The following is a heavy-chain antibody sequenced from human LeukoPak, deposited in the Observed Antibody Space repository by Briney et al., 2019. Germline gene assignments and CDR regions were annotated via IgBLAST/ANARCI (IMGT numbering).Heavy chain of an antibody. J-gene: IGHJ3*01. Sequence: PGGALRLSCAASGVTFSSVWMSWGRQAPGEGREWGAKIKTDGSEKYYVESVKGRVTISRDNAQTALSLQMNTLSVHDTPVYYCARDQGYCTSVNCRGDAFDVWRQGSLASVSS. CDR1: GVTFSSVW. V-gene: IGHV3-7*01. D-gene: IGHD2-8*01. CDR3: ARDQGYCTSVNCRGDAFDV. CDR2: IKTDGSEK.